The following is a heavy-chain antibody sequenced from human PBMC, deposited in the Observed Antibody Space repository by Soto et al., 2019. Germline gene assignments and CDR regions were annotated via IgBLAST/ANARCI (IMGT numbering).Heavy chain of an antibody. CDR1: GYRYPGYY. D-gene: IGHD6-13*01. Sequence: ALVKVACKASGYRYPGYYRHWVRQAPGQGLEWMGWISAYNGNTNYAQKLQGRVTMTTDTSTSTAYMELRSLRSDDTAVYYCARDRSSFDYWGQGTLVTVSS. J-gene: IGHJ4*02. V-gene: IGHV1-18*04. CDR2: ISAYNGNT. CDR3: ARDRSSFDY.